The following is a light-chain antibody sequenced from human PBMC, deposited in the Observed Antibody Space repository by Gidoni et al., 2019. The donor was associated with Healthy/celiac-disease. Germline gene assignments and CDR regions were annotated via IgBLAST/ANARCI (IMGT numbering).Light chain of an antibody. V-gene: IGKV2-28*01. J-gene: IGKJ2*01. CDR1: QSLLHSNGYNY. Sequence: DIVMTQSPLSLPVTPGEPASISCRSSQSLLHSNGYNYLDWYLQKPGQSPQLLIYLGSNRASGVPDRFSGSGSGTDFTLKISRVEAEDVGVYYCMQALQTSFXQXTKLXIK. CDR3: MQALQTS. CDR2: LGS.